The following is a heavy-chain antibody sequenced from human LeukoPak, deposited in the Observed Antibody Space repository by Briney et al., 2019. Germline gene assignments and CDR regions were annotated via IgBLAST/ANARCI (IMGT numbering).Heavy chain of an antibody. CDR1: GGSINSGSYY. V-gene: IGHV4-61*02. CDR2: IYTSGST. CDR3: ARSLVYGDFSDY. D-gene: IGHD4-17*01. Sequence: PSETLSLTCTVSGGSINSGSYYWSWIRQPAGKGLEWIGRIYTSGSTNYNPSLKSRVTISVDTSKNQFSLKLSSVTAADTAVYYCARSLVYGDFSDYWGQGTLVTVSS. J-gene: IGHJ4*02.